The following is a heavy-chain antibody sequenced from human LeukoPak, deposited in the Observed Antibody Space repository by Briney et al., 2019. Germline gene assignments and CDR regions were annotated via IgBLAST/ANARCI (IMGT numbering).Heavy chain of an antibody. CDR1: GFTFSSYA. D-gene: IGHD1-26*01. J-gene: IGHJ4*02. CDR2: ISGSGDST. V-gene: IGHV3-23*01. Sequence: PGGSLRLSCAASGFTFSSYATSWVRQAPGKGLEWVSGISGSGDSTYYADSVKGRFTISRDNSKNTFYLQMNSLRADDTAVYYCAISGGYWAWAHWGQGTLVTVSS. CDR3: AISGGYWAWAH.